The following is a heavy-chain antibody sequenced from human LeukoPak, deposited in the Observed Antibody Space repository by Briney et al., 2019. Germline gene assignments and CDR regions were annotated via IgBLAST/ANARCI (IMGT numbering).Heavy chain of an antibody. D-gene: IGHD3-3*01. CDR2: IKSRGDGETR. CDR3: AAVGEWLSNAFNT. CDR1: GFTFSIAW. J-gene: IGHJ3*02. V-gene: IGHV3-15*01. Sequence: GGSLRLSCAASGFTFSIAWMSWVRQAPGKGLEWVGCIKSRGDGETRDYAAPVKDRFIISRDDSKNTLYLQMGSLRSEDTAIYYCAAVGEWLSNAFNTWGQGTLVTVSA.